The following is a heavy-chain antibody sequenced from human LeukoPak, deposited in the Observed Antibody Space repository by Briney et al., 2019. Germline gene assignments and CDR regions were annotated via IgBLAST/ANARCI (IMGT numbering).Heavy chain of an antibody. CDR3: AREMATTRTDFDY. V-gene: IGHV1-69*13. Sequence: SVKVSCKTSGGTLSTYIISWVRQAPGQGLEWMGNIIPIFPTLNYAQKFQGRVTITADESTTTAYMELSSLRSEDTAVYYCAREMATTRTDFDYWGQGTLVTVSS. CDR2: IIPIFPTL. J-gene: IGHJ4*02. CDR1: GGTLSTYI. D-gene: IGHD5-24*01.